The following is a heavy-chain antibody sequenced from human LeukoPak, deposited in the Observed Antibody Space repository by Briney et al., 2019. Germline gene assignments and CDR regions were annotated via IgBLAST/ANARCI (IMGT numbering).Heavy chain of an antibody. Sequence: SETLSLTCTVSGGSISSYYWSWIRQPPGKGLEWIGYIYYSGSTNYNPSLKSRVTISVVTSKNQFSLKLSSVTAADTAVYYCARGYDFWSGYTFDYWGQGTLVTVSS. CDR2: IYYSGST. CDR1: GGSISSYY. CDR3: ARGYDFWSGYTFDY. V-gene: IGHV4-59*01. J-gene: IGHJ4*02. D-gene: IGHD3-3*01.